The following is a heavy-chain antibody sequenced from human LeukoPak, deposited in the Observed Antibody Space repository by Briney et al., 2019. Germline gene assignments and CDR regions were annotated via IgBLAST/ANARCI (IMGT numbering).Heavy chain of an antibody. CDR3: ARGYGYTVNFDY. CDR1: GGSVSRYY. Sequence: PSETLSLTCTVSGGSVSRYYWSRIRQSPRKGLEWIGYIYYSGSTNYNPSLKSRVTISLDTSKNQFSLKMSSVTAADTAVYYCARGYGYTVNFDYWGQGTLVTVSS. J-gene: IGHJ4*02. D-gene: IGHD6-13*01. V-gene: IGHV4-59*08. CDR2: IYYSGST.